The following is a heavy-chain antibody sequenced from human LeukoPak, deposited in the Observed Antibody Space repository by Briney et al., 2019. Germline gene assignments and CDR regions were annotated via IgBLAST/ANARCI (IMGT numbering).Heavy chain of an antibody. CDR2: INGGGGST. D-gene: IGHD6-13*01. CDR3: AKGQLAIAAAGTIDY. J-gene: IGHJ4*02. V-gene: IGHV3-23*01. Sequence: PGGSLRLSCAASGFSFSSYAMSWVRQAPGKGLEWVSAINGGGGSTYYADSVKGRFTISRDNSKNTLYLQMNSLRAEDTAVYYCAKGQLAIAAAGTIDYWGQGTLVTVSS. CDR1: GFSFSSYA.